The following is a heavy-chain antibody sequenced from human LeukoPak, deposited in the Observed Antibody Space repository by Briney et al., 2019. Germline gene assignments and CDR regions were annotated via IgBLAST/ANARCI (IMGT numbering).Heavy chain of an antibody. V-gene: IGHV3-53*01. Sequence: PGGSLRLSCAASGFTVSTDHMSWVRQAPGKGLEWVAVSYSDGSTYHRESVKGRFSISRDNSKNTLYLEMHSLRAEDTAVYYCARVWELSFDHWARDPWSPSPQ. J-gene: IGHJ4*02. CDR3: ARVWELSFDH. CDR1: GFTVSTDH. D-gene: IGHD3-16*02. CDR2: SYSDGST.